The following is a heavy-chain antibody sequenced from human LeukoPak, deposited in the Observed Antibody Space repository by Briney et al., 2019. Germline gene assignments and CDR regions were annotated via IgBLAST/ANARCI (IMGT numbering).Heavy chain of an antibody. CDR3: ARLLRRLLWFEPVGY. CDR1: EFIFSDYY. J-gene: IGHJ4*02. D-gene: IGHD3-10*01. V-gene: IGHV3-11*01. Sequence: GGSLRLSCAASEFIFSDYYMTWIRQAPGKGLEWIAYISDSGRTISYADSVKGQFTISRDNAKKSLYLQVNSLRVEDTAVYYCARLLRRLLWFEPVGYWGQGTLVTVSS. CDR2: ISDSGRTI.